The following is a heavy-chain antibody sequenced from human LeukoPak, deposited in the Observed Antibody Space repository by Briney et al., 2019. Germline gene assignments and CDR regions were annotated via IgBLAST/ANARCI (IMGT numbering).Heavy chain of an antibody. V-gene: IGHV3-30-3*01. CDR1: GLTFSTYA. CDR3: AGGKVAGTPWYYYYGIDV. J-gene: IGHJ6*02. D-gene: IGHD6-19*01. CDR2: ISYDGSNK. Sequence: GGSLRLSCAASGLTFSTYAMHWVRQAPGKGLEWVAVISYDGSNKYYADSVKGRFTISRDNSKNTLYLQMNSLRAEDTAVYYCAGGKVAGTPWYYYYGIDVWGQGTAVTVSS.